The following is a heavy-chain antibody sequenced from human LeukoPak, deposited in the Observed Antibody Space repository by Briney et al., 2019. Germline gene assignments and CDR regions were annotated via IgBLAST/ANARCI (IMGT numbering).Heavy chain of an antibody. CDR3: ARVQGYCSSTSCSLWDY. CDR1: GFTSSDYY. Sequence: PGGSLRLSCAASGFTSSDYYMSWIRQAPGKGLEWVSYISSSSSYTNYADSVKGRFTISRDNAKNSLYLQMNSLRAEDTAVYYCARVQGYCSSTSCSLWDYWGQGTLVTVSS. V-gene: IGHV3-11*06. CDR2: ISSSSSYT. D-gene: IGHD2-2*01. J-gene: IGHJ4*02.